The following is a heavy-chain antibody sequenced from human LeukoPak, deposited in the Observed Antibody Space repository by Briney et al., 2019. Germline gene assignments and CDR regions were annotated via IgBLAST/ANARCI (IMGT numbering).Heavy chain of an antibody. D-gene: IGHD2-2*02. CDR2: IRSKIHDGTT. Sequence: GRSLTLSCTASGFNFGDYNMNWVRQAPGKGLEWVGYIRSKIHDGTTGYAASVKGRFTISRDDSENIAYLQMTSLKTEDTAVYYCSRGQLYPYGPKFDYWGQGALVTVSS. J-gene: IGHJ4*02. V-gene: IGHV3-49*04. CDR3: SRGQLYPYGPKFDY. CDR1: GFNFGDYN.